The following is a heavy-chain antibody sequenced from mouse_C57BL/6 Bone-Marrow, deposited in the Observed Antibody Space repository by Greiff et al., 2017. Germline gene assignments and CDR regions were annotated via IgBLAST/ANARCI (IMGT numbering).Heavy chain of an antibody. D-gene: IGHD3-1*01. Sequence: VQLQQSGPELVKPGASVKISCKASGYAFSSSWMNWVKQRPGKGLEWIGRIYPGDGDTNYNGKFKGKATLTADTSSSTAYMQLSSLTTEDSAVXFCARGGSANRAVIVDYWGQGTSVTVSS. V-gene: IGHV1-82*01. CDR3: ARGGSANRAVIVDY. CDR1: GYAFSSSW. CDR2: IYPGDGDT. J-gene: IGHJ4*01.